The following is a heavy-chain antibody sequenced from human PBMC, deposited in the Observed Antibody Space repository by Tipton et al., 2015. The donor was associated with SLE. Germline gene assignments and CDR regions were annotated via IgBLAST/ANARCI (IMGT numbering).Heavy chain of an antibody. Sequence: SLRLSCAASGFTFSFHAMTWVRQAPGKGLEWVSAISGSGGTTDYADSVKARFTISRDNTKNTLYLQIHSLRAEDTAVYYCAKTARQGRPRVGFCAGECYLDYWGQGTLVTVSS. CDR2: ISGSGGTT. CDR1: GFTFSFHA. D-gene: IGHD2-21*01. V-gene: IGHV3-23*01. CDR3: AKTARQGRPRVGFCAGECYLDY. J-gene: IGHJ4*02.